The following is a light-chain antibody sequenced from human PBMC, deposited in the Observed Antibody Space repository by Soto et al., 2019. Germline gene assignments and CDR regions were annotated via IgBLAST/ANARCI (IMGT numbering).Light chain of an antibody. Sequence: DIQMTQSPSTLSASVGDKVTITCRASQSISTWLAWYQQRPGKAPRLLIYESSRLQSGVPSRFSGSGSGTEFTLTTSSLQPDDFAIYYCQQYNIYWTFGQGTKVDI. V-gene: IGKV1-5*01. CDR1: QSISTW. J-gene: IGKJ1*01. CDR3: QQYNIYWT. CDR2: ESS.